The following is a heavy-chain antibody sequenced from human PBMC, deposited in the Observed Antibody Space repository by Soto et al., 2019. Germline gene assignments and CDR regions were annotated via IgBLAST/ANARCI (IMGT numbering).Heavy chain of an antibody. V-gene: IGHV4-59*01. D-gene: IGHD2-15*01. CDR1: GGSISSYC. Sequence: PSETLSLTCTVSGGSISSYCWSWIRQPPGKGLEWIGFIFHSGNAKHNPSLKSRVTISVDTSKNQFSLSLDSVTAADTAVYFCARAHAPTLPFDYWGQGTLVTVSS. J-gene: IGHJ4*01. CDR3: ARAHAPTLPFDY. CDR2: IFHSGNA.